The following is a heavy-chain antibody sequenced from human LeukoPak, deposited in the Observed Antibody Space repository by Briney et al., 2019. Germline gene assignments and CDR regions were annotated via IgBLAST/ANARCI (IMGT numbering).Heavy chain of an antibody. CDR1: GFTFSSYA. CDR2: ISGSGGST. D-gene: IGHD5-12*01. J-gene: IGHJ4*02. V-gene: IGHV3-23*01. Sequence: GGSLRLSCAASGFTFSSYAMSWVRQAPGKGLEWVSAISGSGGSTYYADSVKGRFTISRDNSKNTLYLQMSSLRAEDTAVYYCVKDALRLREMTEVDYWGQGTLVTVSS. CDR3: VKDALRLREMTEVDY.